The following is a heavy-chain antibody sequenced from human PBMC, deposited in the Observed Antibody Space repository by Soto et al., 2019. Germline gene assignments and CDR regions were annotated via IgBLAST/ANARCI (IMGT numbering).Heavy chain of an antibody. CDR1: GFTFSSYG. CDR3: AKESALYCSGGSCYSNAFDV. J-gene: IGHJ3*01. D-gene: IGHD2-15*01. CDR2: ITGSGATT. V-gene: IGHV3-23*01. Sequence: GGSLRLSCAASGFTFSSYGMNWVRQAPGKGLEWVSGITGSGATTYYAGSVKGRFTISKDNSKNTLYLQMNSLRAEDTAIYYCAKESALYCSGGSCYSNAFDVWGHGTMVTVSS.